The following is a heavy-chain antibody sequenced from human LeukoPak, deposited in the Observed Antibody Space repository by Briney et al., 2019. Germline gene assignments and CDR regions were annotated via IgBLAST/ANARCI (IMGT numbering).Heavy chain of an antibody. CDR2: IHSDGST. CDR3: ARHGNYAGGIDWFDP. V-gene: IGHV4-61*05. J-gene: IGHJ5*02. Sequence: SETLSLTCTVPGGSISSSSYYWSWIRQTPGKGLEWIAYIHSDGSTNSDPSLKSRVTTSIDTSKNQSFLNLSSVTAADTAVYYCARHGNYAGGIDWFDPWGQGTLITVSS. CDR1: GGSISSSSYY. D-gene: IGHD1-7*01.